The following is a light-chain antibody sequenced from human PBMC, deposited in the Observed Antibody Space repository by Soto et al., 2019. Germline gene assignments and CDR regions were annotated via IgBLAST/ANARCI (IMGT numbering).Light chain of an antibody. CDR3: SSYKRGATLV. CDR2: GVT. V-gene: IGLV2-8*01. CDR1: GSDIGAYNF. Sequence: QSALAQPPSASGSPGQSVTISCTGSGSDIGAYNFVSWYQQHPGKAPKLMIFGVTERPSGVPDRFSGSKSGNTASLTVSGLQADDEADYYCSSYKRGATLVFGGGTKLTVL. J-gene: IGLJ2*01.